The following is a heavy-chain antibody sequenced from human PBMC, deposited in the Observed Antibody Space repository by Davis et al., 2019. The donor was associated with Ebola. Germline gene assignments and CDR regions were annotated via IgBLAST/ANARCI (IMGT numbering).Heavy chain of an antibody. CDR2: IWYDGSNK. J-gene: IGHJ4*02. V-gene: IGHV3-33*01. CDR3: ARASRASVGAYFDY. CDR1: GFTFSSYG. Sequence: GESLKISCAASGFTFSSYGMHWVRQAPGKGLEWVAVIWYDGSNKYYADSVKGRFTISRDNSKNTLYLQMNSLRAEDTAVYYCARASRASVGAYFDYWGQGTLVTVSS. D-gene: IGHD1-26*01.